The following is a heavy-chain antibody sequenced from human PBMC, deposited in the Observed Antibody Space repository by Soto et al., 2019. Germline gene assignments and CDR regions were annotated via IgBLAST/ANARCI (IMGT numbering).Heavy chain of an antibody. CDR3: ARGGYCSGGSCYLGPLGY. D-gene: IGHD2-15*01. J-gene: IGHJ4*02. CDR2: IYYSGST. CDR1: GASISSGGYY. Sequence: QVQLQESGPGLVKPSQTLSLPCTVSGASISSGGYYWSGIRQHPGKGLGWIGYIYYSGSTYYNPALKSRVTLSVDTSKNQFALKVSSVTAADTAVYYCARGGYCSGGSCYLGPLGYWGQGTLVTVSS. V-gene: IGHV4-31*03.